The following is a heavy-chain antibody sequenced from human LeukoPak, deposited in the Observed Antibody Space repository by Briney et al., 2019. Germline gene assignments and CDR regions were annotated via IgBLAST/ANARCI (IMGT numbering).Heavy chain of an antibody. CDR3: ARDSRIHSSGYYWAPFDY. J-gene: IGHJ4*01. V-gene: IGHV3-30-3*01. Sequence: PGRCLRLPCAASGFTFSSYAMHWVRQAPGKGLEWVAVISYDGSNKYYADSVKGRFTISRDNSKNTLYLQMNSLRAEDTAVYYCARDSRIHSSGYYWAPFDYWGQRTLPTVSS. CDR1: GFTFSSYA. D-gene: IGHD3-22*01. CDR2: ISYDGSNK.